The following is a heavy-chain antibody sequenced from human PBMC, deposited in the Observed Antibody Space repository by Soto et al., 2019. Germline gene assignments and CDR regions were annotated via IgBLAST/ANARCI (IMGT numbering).Heavy chain of an antibody. Sequence: SETLSLTCSVSGDSITSTFYYWGWIRQPPGKGLEWIGTIYYSGSTNYNPSLKSRVTISVDTSKNQFSLKLSSVTAADTAVYYCARGDNYYDSSGYYGNWFDPWGQGTLVTVS. D-gene: IGHD3-22*01. CDR2: IYYSGST. CDR1: GDSITSTFYY. J-gene: IGHJ5*02. V-gene: IGHV4-39*07. CDR3: ARGDNYYDSSGYYGNWFDP.